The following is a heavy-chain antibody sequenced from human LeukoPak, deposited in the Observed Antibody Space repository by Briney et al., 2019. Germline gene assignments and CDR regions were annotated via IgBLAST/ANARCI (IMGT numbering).Heavy chain of an antibody. D-gene: IGHD2-21*01. V-gene: IGHV4-39*07. J-gene: IGHJ6*03. CDR2: IHYSGSTYYSPTLDS. Sequence: SETLSLTCSVSGGSISSSNYYWAWIRQPPGKGLEWIGSIHYSGSTYYSPTLDSYYNPSLKGRVTISMDTSNNQFSLKVTSVTAADTAVYYCATEVNFYYYMDVWGKGTSVTVSS. CDR1: GGSISSSNYY. CDR3: ATEVNFYYYMDV.